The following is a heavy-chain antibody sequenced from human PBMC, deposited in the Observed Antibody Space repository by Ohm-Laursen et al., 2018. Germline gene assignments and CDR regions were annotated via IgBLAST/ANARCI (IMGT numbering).Heavy chain of an antibody. CDR2: ISGSGGST. J-gene: IGHJ3*02. CDR1: GFTFSSYA. Sequence: SLRLSCAAFGFTFSSYAMSWVRQAPGKGLEWVSAISGSGGSTYYADSVKGRFTISRDNSKNTLYLQMNSLRAEDTAVYYCAKDMAKVGTTDAFDIWGQGTMVTVSS. CDR3: AKDMAKVGTTDAFDI. D-gene: IGHD4-11*01. V-gene: IGHV3-23*01.